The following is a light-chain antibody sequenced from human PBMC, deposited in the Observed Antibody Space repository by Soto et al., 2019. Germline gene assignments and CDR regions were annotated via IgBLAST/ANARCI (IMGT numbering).Light chain of an antibody. Sequence: DIVMTQSPDSLAVSLGERATINCKSSQSVLYSSNNKNYLAWYQQKPGQPPKLLIYWASTRESGVPDRFSGSRSGTDVTLTISSLQAEDVAVYYYQQYYSTPPWTFGQGTKVEIK. CDR1: QSVLYSSNNKNY. V-gene: IGKV4-1*01. J-gene: IGKJ1*01. CDR2: WAS. CDR3: QQYYSTPPWT.